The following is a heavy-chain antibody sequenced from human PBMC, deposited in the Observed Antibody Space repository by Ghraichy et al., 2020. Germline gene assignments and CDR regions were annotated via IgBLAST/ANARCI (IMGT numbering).Heavy chain of an antibody. D-gene: IGHD2-2*01. CDR2: IHTTGTT. Sequence: SQTLSLTCTVSGASFTTGIFYWSWIRQPAGKGLEWIGRIHTTGTTDYNPSLRSRVAISVDRSKNLFSLTMTSVTAADTAIYYCASSTSRLLDIWGQGTRVTVAS. V-gene: IGHV4-61*02. CDR3: ASSTSRLLDI. J-gene: IGHJ4*02. CDR1: GASFTTGIFY.